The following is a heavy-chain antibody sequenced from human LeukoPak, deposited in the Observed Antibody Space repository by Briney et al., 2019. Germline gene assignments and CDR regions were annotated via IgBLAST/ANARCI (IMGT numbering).Heavy chain of an antibody. CDR3: ARSPYGYDFWSGMNWFDP. D-gene: IGHD3-3*01. J-gene: IGHJ5*02. CDR2: LSWNSGSI. CDR1: GFTFDDYA. V-gene: IGHV3-9*01. Sequence: GGSLRLSCAASGFTFDDYAMHWVRQAPGKGLEWVSGLSWNSGSIDYADSVKGRFTISRDNAKNSLYLQMNSLRAEDTAFYYCARSPYGYDFWSGMNWFDPWGQGTLVTVSS.